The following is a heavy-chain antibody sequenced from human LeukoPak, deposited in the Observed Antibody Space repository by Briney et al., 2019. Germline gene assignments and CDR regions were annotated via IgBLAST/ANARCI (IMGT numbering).Heavy chain of an antibody. CDR2: INYSGST. V-gene: IGHV4-39*01. D-gene: IGHD3-10*01. CDR3: VRYVVSGSGIYYFDY. J-gene: IGHJ4*02. CDR1: GGSISSSSHF. Sequence: SETLSLTCTVSGGSISSSSHFWSWLRQPPGKGLEWIASINYSGSTYYNPSLKGRVTISVDTSKNQFSLKLSSVTAADTAVFYCVRYVVSGSGIYYFDYWGQGTLVTVSS.